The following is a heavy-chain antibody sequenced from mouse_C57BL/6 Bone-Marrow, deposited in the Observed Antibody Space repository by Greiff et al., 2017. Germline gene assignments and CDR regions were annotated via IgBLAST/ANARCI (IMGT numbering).Heavy chain of an antibody. J-gene: IGHJ3*01. CDR3: ARRGGAY. Sequence: QVQLKQSGAELVKPGASVKLSCKASGYTFTSYWMPWVKQRPGQGLEWIGMIHPNSGSTNYNETFKSKATLTVDKSSSTAYMQLSRLTSEDSAVYYCARRGGAYWGQGTLVTVSA. CDR2: IHPNSGST. V-gene: IGHV1-64*01. CDR1: GYTFTSYW.